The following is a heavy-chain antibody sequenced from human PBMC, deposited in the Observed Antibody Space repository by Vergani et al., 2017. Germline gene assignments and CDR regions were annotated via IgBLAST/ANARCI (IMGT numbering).Heavy chain of an antibody. CDR2: ISFDGNKK. CDR1: GFSFTSYG. Sequence: QVRLVESGGGVVQPGRSLRLSCAASGFSFTSYGMHWVRQPPGKGLEWVATISFDGNKKDYTEAVRGRFTISRDNSKNTLYLQMNSLRAEDTAVYYCAASRYYYYYMDVWGKGTTVTVSS. CDR3: AASRYYYYYMDV. J-gene: IGHJ6*03. V-gene: IGHV3-30*03.